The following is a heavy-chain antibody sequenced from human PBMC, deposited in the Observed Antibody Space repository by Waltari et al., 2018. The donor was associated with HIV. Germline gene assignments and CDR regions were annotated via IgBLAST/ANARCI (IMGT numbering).Heavy chain of an antibody. D-gene: IGHD3-10*01. J-gene: IGHJ6*02. CDR1: GHTLSELS. Sequence: QVKLVQSGAAVKKPGASVKVSCKVSGHTLSELSMHWVRQVPGKGLEWMGNLDPEEDETIYAQKFQGRVTMTEDTSSDTAYMELSSLTSGDTAVYYCATDFSGMVRAYSYYSLDVWGQGTTVTVSS. CDR3: ATDFSGMVRAYSYYSLDV. CDR2: LDPEEDET. V-gene: IGHV1-24*01.